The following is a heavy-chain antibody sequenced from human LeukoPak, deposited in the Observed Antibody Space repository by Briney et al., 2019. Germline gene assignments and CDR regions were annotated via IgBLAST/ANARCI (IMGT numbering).Heavy chain of an antibody. V-gene: IGHV4-30-4*08. CDR2: IYYSGST. CDR3: ARDLYQDWFDP. Sequence: SETLSLACTVSGCSISSGDYYWSWIRQPPGKGLEWIGYIYYSGSTYYNPSLKSRVTISVDTSKNQFSLKLSSVTAADTAVYYCARDLYQDWFDPWGQGTLVTVSS. CDR1: GCSISSGDYY. D-gene: IGHD2-8*01. J-gene: IGHJ5*02.